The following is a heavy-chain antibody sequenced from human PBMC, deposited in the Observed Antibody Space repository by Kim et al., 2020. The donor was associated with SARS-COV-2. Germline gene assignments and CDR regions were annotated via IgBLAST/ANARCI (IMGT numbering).Heavy chain of an antibody. V-gene: IGHV3-13*04. CDR2: IGTAGDT. D-gene: IGHD4-17*01. CDR1: GFTFSSYD. J-gene: IGHJ6*02. Sequence: GGSLRLSCAASGFTFSSYDMHWVRQATGKGLEWVSAIGTAGDTYYPGSVKGRFTISRENAKNSLYLQMNSLRAGDTAVYYCATDRPSDYGVDGMDVWGQGTKVTVSS. CDR3: ATDRPSDYGVDGMDV.